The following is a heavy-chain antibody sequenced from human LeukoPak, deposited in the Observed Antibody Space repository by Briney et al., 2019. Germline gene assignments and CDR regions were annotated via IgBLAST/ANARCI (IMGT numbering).Heavy chain of an antibody. CDR3: ARGTAMNYYFDY. V-gene: IGHV3-30-3*01. CDR2: ISYDGGNE. Sequence: GGSLRLSCAASEFTFNSYAMHWVRQAPGKGLEWVAVISYDGGNEYYADSVKGQFTISRDNSKNTLYLQMSSLRGEDTAVYYCARGTAMNYYFDYWGQGTLVTVSS. D-gene: IGHD5-18*01. J-gene: IGHJ4*02. CDR1: EFTFNSYA.